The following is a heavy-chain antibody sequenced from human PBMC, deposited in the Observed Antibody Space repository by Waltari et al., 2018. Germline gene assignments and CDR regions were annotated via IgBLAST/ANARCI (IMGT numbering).Heavy chain of an antibody. D-gene: IGHD3-22*01. V-gene: IGHV3-74*01. J-gene: IGHJ6*02. CDR1: GFTFSRYW. CDR2: ISSDGSSV. Sequence: EEQLVESGGGLAHPGESLRLSCAASGFTFSRYWMDWVRQAPGKGLVGVYGISSDGSSVTYADSVKGRLTISRDNAKITLYVQMNRLRAEDTAVYYCARVATKTYSSPVPGRPYYYGMDVWGQGTTVTVSS. CDR3: ARVATKTYSSPVPGRPYYYGMDV.